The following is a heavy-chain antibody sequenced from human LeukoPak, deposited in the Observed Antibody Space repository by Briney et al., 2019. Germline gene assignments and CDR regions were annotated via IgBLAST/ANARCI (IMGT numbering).Heavy chain of an antibody. CDR1: GFTFSSYS. D-gene: IGHD3-22*01. J-gene: IGHJ4*02. V-gene: IGHV3-48*01. Sequence: GGSLRLSCAASGFTFSSYSMNWVRQAPGKGLEWVSYISSSSSTIYYADSVKGRFTISRDNAKNSLYLQMNSLRAEDTAVYYCTRNFRLFTYYFDYWGQGTLVTVSS. CDR3: TRNFRLFTYYFDY. CDR2: ISSSSSTI.